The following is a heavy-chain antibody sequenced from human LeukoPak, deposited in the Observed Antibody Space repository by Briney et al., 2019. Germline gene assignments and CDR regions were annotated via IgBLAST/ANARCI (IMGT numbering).Heavy chain of an antibody. V-gene: IGHV4-59*01. CDR1: GGSISNYY. J-gene: IGHJ6*03. CDR3: ARLSGFYYYYYMDV. D-gene: IGHD3-22*01. CDR2: MFYGGST. Sequence: PSETLSLTCTVSGGSISNYYWSWIRQPPGKGLEWIGYMFYGGSTNYNPSLKSRVTISIDTSKNQSSLKLSSVTAADTALYYCARLSGFYYYYYMDVWGIGTTVTVSS.